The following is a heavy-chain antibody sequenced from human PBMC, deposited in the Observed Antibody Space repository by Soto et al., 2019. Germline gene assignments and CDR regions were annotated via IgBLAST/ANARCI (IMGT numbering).Heavy chain of an antibody. CDR3: AKGRSYYYYYGVDV. CDR2: IIDSGGST. Sequence: GGSLRLSCAASGFTFSSCAMGWVRQAPGKGPEWVSDIIDSGGSTYYADSVKGRFTISRDNSKSTLYLQMNSLRAEDTALYYCAKGRSYYYYYGVDVWGQGTTVTVSS. CDR1: GFTFSSCA. V-gene: IGHV3-23*01. J-gene: IGHJ6*02.